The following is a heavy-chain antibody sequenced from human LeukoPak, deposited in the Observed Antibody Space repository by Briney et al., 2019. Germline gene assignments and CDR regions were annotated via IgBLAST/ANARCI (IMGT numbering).Heavy chain of an antibody. Sequence: GASVKVSCKASGGTFSSYAISWVRQAPGRGLEWMGGIIPIFGTANYAQKFQGRVTITADESTSTAYMELSSLRSEDTAVYYCARVSRDRITYTGAFDIWGQGTMVTVSS. CDR2: IIPIFGTA. J-gene: IGHJ3*02. CDR1: GGTFSSYA. D-gene: IGHD1-14*01. V-gene: IGHV1-69*13. CDR3: ARVSRDRITYTGAFDI.